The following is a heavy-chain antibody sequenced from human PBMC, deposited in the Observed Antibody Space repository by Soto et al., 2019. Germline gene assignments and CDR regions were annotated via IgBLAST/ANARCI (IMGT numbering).Heavy chain of an antibody. CDR2: IITIFGSA. D-gene: IGHD6-19*01. Sequence: QLVQSGAEVKKPGSSVKVSCKAYGGSFNRYAISWVRQAPGQGVERVGGIITIFGSANYAQKFQGRLTITADESTSTAYIDLSSLTTEDTAVYYCAKSTVAEYILHGMDVWGQGTTVTVSS. CDR1: GGSFNRYA. J-gene: IGHJ6*02. CDR3: AKSTVAEYILHGMDV. V-gene: IGHV1-69*01.